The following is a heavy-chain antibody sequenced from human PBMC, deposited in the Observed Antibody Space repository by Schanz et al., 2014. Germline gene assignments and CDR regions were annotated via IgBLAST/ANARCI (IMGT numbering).Heavy chain of an antibody. V-gene: IGHV3-23*01. J-gene: IGHJ4*02. Sequence: EQVLESGGGFVQPGGSLRLSCATSGFTFTTFAMTWVRQAPGKGLEWVSGISDRGDGTNYGDSVRGRFTISRDNSRNTVYLKMNNVGVDDTATYYCVKTDDGWRFDYWGQGTLVIVSS. CDR2: ISDRGDGT. CDR3: VKTDDGWRFDY. D-gene: IGHD6-19*01. CDR1: GFTFTTFA.